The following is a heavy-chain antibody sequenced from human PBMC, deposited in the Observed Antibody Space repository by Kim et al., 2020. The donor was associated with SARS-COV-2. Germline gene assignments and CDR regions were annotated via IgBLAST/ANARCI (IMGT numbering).Heavy chain of an antibody. V-gene: IGHV3-7*01. Sequence: DSVTDRFIISRDDSKNSLYLQMSSLRAEDTAVYYCARENCYGTGCCFDYWGQGTLVTVSS. J-gene: IGHJ4*02. D-gene: IGHD3-10*01. CDR3: ARENCYGTGCCFDY.